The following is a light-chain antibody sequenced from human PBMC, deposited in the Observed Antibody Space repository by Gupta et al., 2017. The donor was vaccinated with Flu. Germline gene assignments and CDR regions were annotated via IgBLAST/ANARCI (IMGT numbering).Light chain of an antibody. CDR3: AAWDDSLNGLWV. J-gene: IGLJ3*02. Sequence: SSNIGSNSVSWYQQVPGTAPRLLIYTNNQRPSGVPDRFSGSKSGTSASLAISGLQSEDEADYFCAAWDDSLNGLWVFGGGTKLTVL. CDR2: TNN. V-gene: IGLV1-44*01. CDR1: SSNIGSNS.